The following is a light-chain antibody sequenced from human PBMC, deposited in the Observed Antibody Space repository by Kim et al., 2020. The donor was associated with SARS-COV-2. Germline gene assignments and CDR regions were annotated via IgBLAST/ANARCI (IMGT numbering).Light chain of an antibody. CDR3: QQYKDWYT. V-gene: IGKV3-15*01. CDR1: QSVKSS. J-gene: IGKJ2*01. CDR2: GAS. Sequence: LYVSPGERATRTCRASQSVKSSVAWYQQRPGQAPRLLIYGASTRATGIPARFSGSGSGTEFTLTISSLQFEDLAIYHCQQYKDWYTFGQGTKLEI.